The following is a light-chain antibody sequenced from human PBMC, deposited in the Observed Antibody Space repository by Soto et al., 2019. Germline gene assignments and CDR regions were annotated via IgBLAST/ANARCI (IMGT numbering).Light chain of an antibody. CDR1: QTSY. CDR3: QQRSNWPPT. J-gene: IGKJ4*01. Sequence: EVVLTQSPATLSLSPGENATLSCRASQTSYVAWYQQKLGQAPRLLIYDASNRATGIPARFSGSGSGTDFTLTISGLEPEDFAVYFCQQRSNWPPTFGGGTKVEIK. V-gene: IGKV3-11*01. CDR2: DAS.